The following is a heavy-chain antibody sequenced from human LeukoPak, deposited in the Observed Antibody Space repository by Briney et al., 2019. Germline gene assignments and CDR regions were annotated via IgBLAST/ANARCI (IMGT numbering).Heavy chain of an antibody. V-gene: IGHV3-21*01. J-gene: IGHJ4*02. Sequence: NPGGSLRLSCAASGFTFSSYTMNWVRQAPGKGLEWVSSITTTSSYIYYADSVKGRFTISRDNSKNTLYLQMNSLRAEDTAVYYCARDTRAAAGTGFGYWGQGTLVTVSS. D-gene: IGHD6-13*01. CDR2: ITTTSSYI. CDR3: ARDTRAAAGTGFGY. CDR1: GFTFSSYT.